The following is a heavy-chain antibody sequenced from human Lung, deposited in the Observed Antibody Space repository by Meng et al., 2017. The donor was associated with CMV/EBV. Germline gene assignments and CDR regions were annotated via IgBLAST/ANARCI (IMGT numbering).Heavy chain of an antibody. CDR2: ISSSSYI. J-gene: IGHJ4*02. D-gene: IGHD3-10*01. CDR3: ARDREVRNFDY. V-gene: IGHV3-21*01. Sequence: EVQLVESGGXLVKPGASLXLSCAASGFTFSSYSMNWVRQAPGKGLEWVSSISSSSYIYYADSVKGRFTISRDNAKNSLYLQMNSLRAEDTAVYYCARDREVRNFDYWGQGTLETVSS. CDR1: GFTFSSYS.